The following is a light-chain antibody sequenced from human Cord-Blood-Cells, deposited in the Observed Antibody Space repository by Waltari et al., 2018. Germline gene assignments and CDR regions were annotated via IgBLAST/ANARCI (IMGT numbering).Light chain of an antibody. CDR2: GAS. CDR1: QSVSSSY. V-gene: IGKV3-20*01. J-gene: IGKJ1*01. CDR3: QQYGSSPT. Sequence: EIVLTQSPGTLSFSPGERATLSCRASQSVSSSYLAWYQQKPGQAPRRLIHGASSRATGIPDRLSGSGSGTDFTLTISRLEPEDFAVYYCQQYGSSPTFGQGTKVEIK.